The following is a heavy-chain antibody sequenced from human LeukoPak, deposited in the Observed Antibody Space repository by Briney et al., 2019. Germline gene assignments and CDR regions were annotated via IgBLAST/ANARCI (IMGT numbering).Heavy chain of an antibody. D-gene: IGHD3-3*01. Sequence: PSETLSLTCTVSGGSISSSSYYWGWIRQPPGKGLEWIGSIYYSGSTYYNPSLKSRVTISVDTSKNQFSLKLSSVTAADTAVYYCARILPSYDLSYYYYMDVWGKGTTVTVSS. V-gene: IGHV4-39*01. J-gene: IGHJ6*03. CDR3: ARILPSYDLSYYYYMDV. CDR2: IYYSGST. CDR1: GGSISSSSYY.